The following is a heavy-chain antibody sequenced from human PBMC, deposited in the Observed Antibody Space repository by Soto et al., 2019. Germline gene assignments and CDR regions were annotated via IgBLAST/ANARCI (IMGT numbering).Heavy chain of an antibody. V-gene: IGHV4-59*01. CDR2: IYYSGST. J-gene: IGHJ5*02. Sequence: SETLSLTCTVSGGSISSYYWSWIRQPPGKGLEWIGYIYYSGSTNYNPSLKSRVTISVDTSKNQFSLKLSSVTVADTAVYYCARDYRYCSSTSCYDWFDPWGQGTLVTVSS. CDR1: GGSISSYY. CDR3: ARDYRYCSSTSCYDWFDP. D-gene: IGHD2-2*01.